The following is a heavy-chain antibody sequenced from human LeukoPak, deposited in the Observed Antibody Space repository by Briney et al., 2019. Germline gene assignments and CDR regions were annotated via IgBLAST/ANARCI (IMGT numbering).Heavy chain of an antibody. V-gene: IGHV3-7*01. CDR3: ARDRQQDYFDY. CDR1: GFTFSTYR. D-gene: IGHD6-13*01. CDR2: IKQGESER. J-gene: IGHJ4*02. Sequence: GGSLRLSCAASGFTFSTYRMNWVRQAPGKGLEWVASIKQGESERYYVDSVNGRFTISRDNAKNSLYLQMNSLRAEDTAVYYCARDRQQDYFDYWGQGTLGTVSS.